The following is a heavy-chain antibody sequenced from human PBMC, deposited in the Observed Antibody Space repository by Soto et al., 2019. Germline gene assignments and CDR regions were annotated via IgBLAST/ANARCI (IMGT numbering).Heavy chain of an antibody. J-gene: IGHJ4*02. CDR1: GYSFTSYW. Sequence: GGSLRLSCKGSGYSFTSYWIGWVRQMPGKGLEWMGIIYPGDSDTRYSPSFQGQVTISADKSISTAYLQWSSLKASDTAMYYCARGSMYSSSWYYFDYWGQGTLVTVSS. CDR3: ARGSMYSSSWYYFDY. D-gene: IGHD6-13*01. V-gene: IGHV5-51*01. CDR2: IYPGDSDT.